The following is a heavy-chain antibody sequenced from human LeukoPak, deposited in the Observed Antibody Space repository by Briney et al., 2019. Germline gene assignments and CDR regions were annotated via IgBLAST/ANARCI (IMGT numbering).Heavy chain of an antibody. Sequence: NPSQTLSLTCTVSGGSISSGDYYWSWIRQPPGKGLEWIGYIYYSGSTNYNPSLKSRVTISVDTSKNQFSLKLSSVTAADTAVYYCASLAVAGTSAFDIWGQGTMVTVSS. D-gene: IGHD6-19*01. CDR1: GGSISSGDYY. V-gene: IGHV4-30-4*08. CDR2: IYYSGST. CDR3: ASLAVAGTSAFDI. J-gene: IGHJ3*02.